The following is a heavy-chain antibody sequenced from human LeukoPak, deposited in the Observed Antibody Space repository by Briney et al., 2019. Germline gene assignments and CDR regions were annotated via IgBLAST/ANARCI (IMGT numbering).Heavy chain of an antibody. Sequence: PGGSLRLSCAASGFTFSSYEMNWVRQAPGKGLEWVSYISSSGSTIYYAESVKGRFTIPRDNAKNSLYLQMSSLRAEDTALYYCASIPTAYCRGTSCYAVDYWGQGTPVSVSS. CDR1: GFTFSSYE. V-gene: IGHV3-48*03. CDR3: ASIPTAYCRGTSCYAVDY. D-gene: IGHD2-2*01. J-gene: IGHJ4*02. CDR2: ISSSGSTI.